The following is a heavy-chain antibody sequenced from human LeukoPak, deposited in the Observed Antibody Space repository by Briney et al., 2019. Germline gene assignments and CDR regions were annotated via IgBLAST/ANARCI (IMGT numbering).Heavy chain of an antibody. CDR2: INTNTGNP. Sequence: ASVKVSCKASGYTFTSYAMNWVRQAPGQGPEWMGWINTNTGNPTYAQGFTGRFVFSLDTSVSTAYLQISSLKAEDTAVYYCGGGSSWFDYWGQGTLVTVSS. J-gene: IGHJ4*02. D-gene: IGHD6-13*01. CDR1: GYTFTSYA. V-gene: IGHV7-4-1*02. CDR3: GGGSSWFDY.